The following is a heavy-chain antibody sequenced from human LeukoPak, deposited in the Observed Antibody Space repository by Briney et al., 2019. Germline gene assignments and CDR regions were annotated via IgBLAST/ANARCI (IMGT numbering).Heavy chain of an antibody. CDR2: INHSGST. J-gene: IGHJ4*02. V-gene: IGHV4-34*01. Sequence: PSETLSLTCAVYGGSFSGYYWSWIRQPPGKGLEWIGEINHSGSTNYNPSLTSRVTISLDTSKNQFSLKLSSVTAADTAVYYCARGRLYYDILTGYYKSYYFDYWGRGTLVTVA. D-gene: IGHD3-9*01. CDR1: GGSFSGYY. CDR3: ARGRLYYDILTGYYKSYYFDY.